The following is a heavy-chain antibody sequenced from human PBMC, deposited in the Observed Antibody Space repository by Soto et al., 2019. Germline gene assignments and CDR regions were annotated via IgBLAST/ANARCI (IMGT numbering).Heavy chain of an antibody. J-gene: IGHJ5*02. CDR1: GFIFSIYA. V-gene: IGHV3-23*01. CDR3: SNYDSSVDGYNWLDP. CDR2: ISNSGGST. D-gene: IGHD3-22*01. Sequence: VGSLRLSCAVAGFIFSIYAMSWVRQAPGKGVEWVSSISNSGGSTYYADSVKSRFTISRDNSRNTLYLQMNTLRAEATAVYYCSNYDSSVDGYNWLDPWGQGTLVTVSS.